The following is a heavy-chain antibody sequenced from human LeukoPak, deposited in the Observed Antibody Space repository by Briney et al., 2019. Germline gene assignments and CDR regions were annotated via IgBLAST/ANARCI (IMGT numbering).Heavy chain of an antibody. V-gene: IGHV3-23*01. D-gene: IGHD6-19*01. CDR3: ARFSGYSSGWYMDY. CDR1: GFTFSNYA. CDR2: ITMGGSST. J-gene: IGHJ4*02. Sequence: PGGSLRLSCAASGFTFSNYAMTWVRQAPGKGLEWVSAITMGGSSTWYADSVEGRFTISRDNAKNSLYLQMNNLRAEDTAIYYCARFSGYSSGWYMDYWGQGTLVTVSS.